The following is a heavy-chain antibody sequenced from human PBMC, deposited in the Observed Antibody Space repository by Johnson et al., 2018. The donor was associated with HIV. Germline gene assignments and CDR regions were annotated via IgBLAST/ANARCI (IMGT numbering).Heavy chain of an antibody. CDR3: ARRCSSSSCSHGAFDI. CDR2: ISYDGSNH. D-gene: IGHD2-2*01. CDR1: GFTFSRCA. V-gene: IGHV3-30-3*01. J-gene: IGHJ3*02. Sequence: VQLVESGGGVVQPGGSLRLSCAASGFTFSRCAVHWVRQAAGKGLEWVAVISYDGSNHYYADSVQGRFTLSRDNSKTTVSLEMNSLRDEDTAVYYCARRCSSSSCSHGAFDIWGQGTVVTVSS.